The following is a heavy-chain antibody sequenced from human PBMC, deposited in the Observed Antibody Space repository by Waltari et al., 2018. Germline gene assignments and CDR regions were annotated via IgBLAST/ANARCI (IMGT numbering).Heavy chain of an antibody. Sequence: QVQLQESGPGLVKPSETLSLTCTVPGGPISSHYWSWIRQPPGKGLEWIGYIYYSGSTNYNPSLKSRVTISVDTSKNQFSLKLSSVTAADTAVYYCARDRGGGAFDIWGQGTMVTVSS. D-gene: IGHD3-16*01. CDR1: GGPISSHY. V-gene: IGHV4-59*11. J-gene: IGHJ3*02. CDR2: IYYSGST. CDR3: ARDRGGGAFDI.